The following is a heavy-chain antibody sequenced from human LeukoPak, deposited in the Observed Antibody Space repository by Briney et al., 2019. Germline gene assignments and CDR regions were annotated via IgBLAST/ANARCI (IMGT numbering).Heavy chain of an antibody. D-gene: IGHD3-10*01. CDR3: ARDAVVRGPRGYWWFDP. CDR1: GFTFTYYW. Sequence: GGSLRLSCAASGFTFTYYWMSWVRQAPGKGLEWVANINQDDTQKYYVDSVKGRFAISKDNAKNSLYLQMNSLRAEDTAVYYCARDAVVRGPRGYWWFDPWGQGTLVTVSS. V-gene: IGHV3-7*01. J-gene: IGHJ5*02. CDR2: INQDDTQK.